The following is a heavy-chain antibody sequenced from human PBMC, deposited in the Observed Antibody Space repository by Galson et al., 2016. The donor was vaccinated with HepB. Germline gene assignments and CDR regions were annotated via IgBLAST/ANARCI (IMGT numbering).Heavy chain of an antibody. J-gene: IGHJ3*02. V-gene: IGHV4-4*07. CDR3: ARDRAPGGSDAFDI. CDR2: IDTLGTT. Sequence: SETLSLTCSVSGGSTRNYYCNWVRQSAEKGLEWIGRIDTLGTTSYNPSLKSRVSLSVDPSKNQFSLNLTSVTAADTALYYCARDRAPGGSDAFDIWGQGTMVTVSS. D-gene: IGHD3-10*01. CDR1: GGSTRNYY.